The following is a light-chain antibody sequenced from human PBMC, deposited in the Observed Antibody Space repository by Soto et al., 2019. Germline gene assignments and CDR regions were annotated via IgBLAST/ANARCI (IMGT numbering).Light chain of an antibody. V-gene: IGKV3-15*01. CDR3: QQYNNWPLT. J-gene: IGKJ4*01. Sequence: EIAMTQSPATLSVSPGERATLSCRASQSVNSNLAWYQQKPGQAPRLLIYGASTRATGIPARFSGSGSGTEFTVTISSLQSEDLAVYYCQQYNNWPLTFGEGTKVEIK. CDR1: QSVNSN. CDR2: GAS.